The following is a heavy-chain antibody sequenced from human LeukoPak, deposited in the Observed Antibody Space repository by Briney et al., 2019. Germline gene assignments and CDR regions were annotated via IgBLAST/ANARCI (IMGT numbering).Heavy chain of an antibody. V-gene: IGHV4-31*03. CDR2: IYYSGST. CDR3: ARALQRAGSFWGSYRWVPHYFDY. D-gene: IGHD3-16*02. J-gene: IGHJ4*02. CDR1: GGSISSGGYY. Sequence: SQTQSLTCTVSGGSISSGGYYWSWIRQHPGKGLEWIGYIYYSGSTYYNPSLKSRVTISVDTSKNQFSLKLSSVTAADTAVYYCARALQRAGSFWGSYRWVPHYFDYWGQGTLVTVSS.